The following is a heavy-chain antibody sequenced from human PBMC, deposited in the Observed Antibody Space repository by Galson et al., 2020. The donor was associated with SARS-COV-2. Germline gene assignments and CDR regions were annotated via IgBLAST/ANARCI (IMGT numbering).Heavy chain of an antibody. CDR3: ARDATGSGWYNWFDP. Sequence: SETLSLTCTVSGDSITSSHYYWGWLRQPPGKGLEWIGRIYTSGSIHYSPSLQNRVTISVDTSKNQFSLNLSSVTAADTAMYYCARDATGSGWYNWFDPWGQGTLVTVSS. J-gene: IGHJ5*02. V-gene: IGHV4-39*07. CDR1: GDSITSSHYY. D-gene: IGHD6-19*01. CDR2: IYTSGSI.